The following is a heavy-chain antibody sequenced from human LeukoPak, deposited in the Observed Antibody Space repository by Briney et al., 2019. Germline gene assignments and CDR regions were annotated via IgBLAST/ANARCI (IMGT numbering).Heavy chain of an antibody. V-gene: IGHV3-30*18. CDR1: GFTFSSYG. CDR2: ISYDGSDK. Sequence: PGGSLRLSCAASGFTFSSYGMHWVRQAPGKGLEWVAVISYDGSDKYYADSVKGRFTISRDNSKNTLYLQMNSLRAEDTAVYYCAKDDRREYYYGSVSYYPLFDYWGQGTLVTVSS. J-gene: IGHJ4*02. CDR3: AKDDRREYYYGSVSYYPLFDY. D-gene: IGHD3-10*01.